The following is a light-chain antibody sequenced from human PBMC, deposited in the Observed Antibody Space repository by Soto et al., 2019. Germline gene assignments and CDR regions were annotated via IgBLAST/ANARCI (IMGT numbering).Light chain of an antibody. CDR3: QQYGSSPLT. CDR1: QSVSSSY. J-gene: IGKJ4*02. Sequence: EIVLTQSPGTLSLSPAERATLSCRASQSVSSSYLAWYQQKPGQAPRLLISGASSRATGIPDRFSGSGSGTDFTLTSSRLEPEDFAVYYCQQYGSSPLTFGGGTKVEIK. V-gene: IGKV3-20*01. CDR2: GAS.